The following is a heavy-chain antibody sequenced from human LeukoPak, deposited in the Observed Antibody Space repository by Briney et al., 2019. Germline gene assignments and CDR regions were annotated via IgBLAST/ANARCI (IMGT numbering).Heavy chain of an antibody. V-gene: IGHV3-30-3*01. CDR3: AKSSSGWPYSWFDP. D-gene: IGHD6-19*01. J-gene: IGHJ5*02. CDR2: ISYDGSNK. CDR1: GFTFSSYA. Sequence: PGRSLRLSCAASGFTFSSYAMHWVRQAPGKGLEWVAVISYDGSNKYYADSVKGRFTISRDNSKNTLYLQMNSLRAEDTAVYYCAKSSSGWPYSWFDPWGQGTLVTVSS.